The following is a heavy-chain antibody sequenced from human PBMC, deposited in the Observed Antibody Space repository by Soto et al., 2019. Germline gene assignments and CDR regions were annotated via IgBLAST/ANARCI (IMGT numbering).Heavy chain of an antibody. CDR1: GGSISSSSYY. J-gene: IGHJ6*02. Sequence: SETLSLTCTVSGGSISSSSYYWGWIRQPPGKGLEWIGSIYYSGSTYYNPSLKSRVTISVDTSKNQFSLKLSSVTAADTAVYYCARHHYDYVWGSYRHYYYGMDVWGQGTTVTVSS. V-gene: IGHV4-39*01. CDR2: IYYSGST. D-gene: IGHD3-16*02. CDR3: ARHHYDYVWGSYRHYYYGMDV.